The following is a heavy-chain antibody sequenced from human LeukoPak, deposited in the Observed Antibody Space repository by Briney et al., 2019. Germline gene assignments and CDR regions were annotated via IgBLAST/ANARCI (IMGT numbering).Heavy chain of an antibody. D-gene: IGHD1-26*01. J-gene: IGHJ4*02. V-gene: IGHV3-30*18. CDR3: AKGGGQNYFGS. CDR2: ISYDGSNK. CDR1: GFTFSSYG. Sequence: PGRSLRLSCAASGFTFSSYGMHWVRQAPGKGLEWVAVISYDGSNKYYADSVKGRFTISRDNSKNTLYLQMNSLRAEDTAVYYCAKGGGQNYFGSWGQGTLVTVSS.